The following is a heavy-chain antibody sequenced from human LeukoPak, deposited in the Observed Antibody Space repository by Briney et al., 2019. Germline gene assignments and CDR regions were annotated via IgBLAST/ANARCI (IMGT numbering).Heavy chain of an antibody. Sequence: ASVKVSCKASGYTFTVYCMHWVRQAPGQGLEWMGWINPNSGGTNYAQKFQGRVTMTRDTSISTAYMELSRLRSDDTAVYYCARRGWKDFFDYWCQGTLVTVSS. CDR1: GYTFTVYC. J-gene: IGHJ4*02. CDR3: ARRGWKDFFDY. V-gene: IGHV1-2*02. D-gene: IGHD1-1*01. CDR2: INPNSGGT.